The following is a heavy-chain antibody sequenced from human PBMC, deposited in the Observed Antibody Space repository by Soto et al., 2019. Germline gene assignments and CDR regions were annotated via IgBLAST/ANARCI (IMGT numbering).Heavy chain of an antibody. J-gene: IGHJ6*03. V-gene: IGHV4-39*01. CDR2: IYYSGST. Sequence: SETLSLTCTVSGGSISSSSYYWGWIRQPPGKGLEWIGSIYYSGSTYYNPSLKSRVTISVDTSKNQFSLKLSSVTAADTAVYYCARHGVVRGVWGRNYYYYMDVWGKGTTVTVSS. D-gene: IGHD3-10*01. CDR3: ARHGVVRGVWGRNYYYYMDV. CDR1: GGSISSSSYY.